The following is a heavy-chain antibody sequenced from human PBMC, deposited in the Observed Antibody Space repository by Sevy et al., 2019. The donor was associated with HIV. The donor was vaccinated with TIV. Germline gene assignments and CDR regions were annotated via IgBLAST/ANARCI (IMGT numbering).Heavy chain of an antibody. J-gene: IGHJ4*02. Sequence: GGSLRLSCAASGFTVSSNYMSWVRQAPGKGLEWVSVIYSGGSTYYADSVKGRFTISRDNSKITLYLQMTGLRAEDTAVYYCARAQGSLLALDYWGQGTLVTVSS. CDR2: IYSGGST. CDR1: GFTVSSNY. V-gene: IGHV3-53*01. D-gene: IGHD2-15*01. CDR3: ARAQGSLLALDY.